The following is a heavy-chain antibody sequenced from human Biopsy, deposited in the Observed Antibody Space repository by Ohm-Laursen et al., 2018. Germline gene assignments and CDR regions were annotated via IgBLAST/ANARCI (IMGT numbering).Heavy chain of an antibody. CDR1: GYNFGSYY. CDR2: VNPVAEAT. CDR3: ARESPLRLGVCGAIRCFKEVFGMDV. D-gene: IGHD2-21*01. V-gene: IGHV1-46*01. J-gene: IGHJ6*02. Sequence: ASVKVSCKVSGYNFGSYYINWVRKVPGQGLEWLGVVNPVAEATMYAQKFQDRITLTRDASTNTVYMDLTSLTSEDTAVYYCARESPLRLGVCGAIRCFKEVFGMDVWGQGTTVIVSS.